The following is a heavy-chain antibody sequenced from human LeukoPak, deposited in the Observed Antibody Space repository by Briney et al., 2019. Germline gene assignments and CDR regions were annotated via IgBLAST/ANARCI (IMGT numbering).Heavy chain of an antibody. J-gene: IGHJ5*02. CDR1: GGSISSSSYY. CDR2: IYYSGST. Sequence: SETLSLTCTVSGGSISSSSYYWTWIRQPPGKGLEWIGSIYYSGSTYYNPSLKSRVTISIDTSKNQFSLKLSSVTAADTAVYYCARGRLAHNWFDPWGQGTLVTVSS. CDR3: ARGRLAHNWFDP. V-gene: IGHV4-39*01. D-gene: IGHD1-26*01.